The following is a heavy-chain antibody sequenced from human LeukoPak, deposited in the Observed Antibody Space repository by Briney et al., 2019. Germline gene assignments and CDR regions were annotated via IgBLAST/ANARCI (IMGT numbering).Heavy chain of an antibody. J-gene: IGHJ3*02. CDR2: IYTSGGT. D-gene: IGHD3-10*01. V-gene: IGHV4-4*09. CDR3: ARDQYYYGSGSSFWAFDI. CDR1: GDSISSYY. Sequence: SETLSLTCTVSGDSISSYYWSWIWQPPGKGLEWIGYIYTSGGTYYIPSLKGRGTISIDTSKNQCSLKLSSVTAADSAVYYCARDQYYYGSGSSFWAFDIWGQGTMVTVSS.